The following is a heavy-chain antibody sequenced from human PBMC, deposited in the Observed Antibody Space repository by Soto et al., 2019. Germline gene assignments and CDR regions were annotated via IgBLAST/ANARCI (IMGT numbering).Heavy chain of an antibody. CDR3: ARSLRITMVRGVIITTPTGY. CDR1: GGSISSYY. Sequence: SETLSLTCTVSGGSISSYYWSWIRQPPGKGLEWIGYIYYSGSTNYNPSLKSRVTISVDTSKNQFSLKLSSVTAADTAVYYCARSLRITMVRGVIITTPTGYWGQGTLVTVSS. D-gene: IGHD3-10*01. V-gene: IGHV4-59*12. J-gene: IGHJ4*02. CDR2: IYYSGST.